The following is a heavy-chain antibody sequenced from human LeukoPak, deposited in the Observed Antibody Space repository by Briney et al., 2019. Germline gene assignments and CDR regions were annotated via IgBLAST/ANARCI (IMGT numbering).Heavy chain of an antibody. J-gene: IGHJ4*02. D-gene: IGHD3-22*01. CDR1: GGSFSGYY. V-gene: IGHV4-34*01. Sequence: SETLSLTCAVYGGSFSGYYWSWIRQPPVKGLEWIGEINHSGSTNYNPSLKSRVTISVDTSKNQFSLKLSSVTAADTAVYYCARGPTKYYYDSSGYYDYWGQGTLVTVSS. CDR2: INHSGST. CDR3: ARGPTKYYYDSSGYYDY.